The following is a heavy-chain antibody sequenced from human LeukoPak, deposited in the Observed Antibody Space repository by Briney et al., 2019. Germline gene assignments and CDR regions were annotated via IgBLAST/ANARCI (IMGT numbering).Heavy chain of an antibody. CDR2: ISSSSSYI. CDR1: EFFFSNYA. V-gene: IGHV3-21*01. D-gene: IGHD1-7*01. J-gene: IGHJ5*02. CDR3: ARARYNWNYDNWFDP. Sequence: GGSLRLSCAASEFFFSNYAMSWVRQAPGKGLEWVSSISSSSSYIYYADSVKGRFTISRDNAKNSLYLQMNSLRAEDTAVYYCARARYNWNYDNWFDPWGQGTLVTVSS.